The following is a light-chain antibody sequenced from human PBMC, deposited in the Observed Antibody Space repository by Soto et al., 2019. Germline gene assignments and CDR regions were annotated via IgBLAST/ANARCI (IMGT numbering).Light chain of an antibody. J-gene: IGKJ1*01. CDR1: QSISSY. CDR2: AAS. Sequence: DIQMTQSPSSLSASVGDRVTITCRASQSISSYLNWYQQKPGKAPKLLIYAASSLQSGVPSRFSGSGSGTDFTLTISSLQPEEFATYYCQQSYSTRWTVGQGTKVDIK. CDR3: QQSYSTRWT. V-gene: IGKV1-39*01.